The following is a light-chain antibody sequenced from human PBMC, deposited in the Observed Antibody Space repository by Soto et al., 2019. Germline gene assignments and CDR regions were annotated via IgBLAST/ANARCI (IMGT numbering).Light chain of an antibody. CDR2: EGS. Sequence: QSVLTQPASVSGSPGQSITIPCTGTRSDVGSSHLVSWYQQHPRKVTQHMSYEGSKRSSGVSHRFSGSNSGNTASLTISGLQAEDEADYYCCSYERGSTYVFGTGTKV. CDR3: CSYERGSTYV. V-gene: IGLV2-23*01. CDR1: RSDVGSSHL. J-gene: IGLJ1*01.